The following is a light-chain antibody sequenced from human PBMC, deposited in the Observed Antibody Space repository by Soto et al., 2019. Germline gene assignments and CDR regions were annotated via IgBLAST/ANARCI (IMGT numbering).Light chain of an antibody. V-gene: IGLV2-14*03. CDR3: SSYTSSSTLV. CDR2: DVS. J-gene: IGLJ2*01. Sequence: QSALTQPASVSGSHGQSITISCTGTSSDVGGYNYVSWYQRHPGKAPKLMIYDVSHRPSGVSNRFSGSKSGNTASLTISGLQAEDEADYYCSSYTSSSTLVFGGGTKLTVL. CDR1: SSDVGGYNY.